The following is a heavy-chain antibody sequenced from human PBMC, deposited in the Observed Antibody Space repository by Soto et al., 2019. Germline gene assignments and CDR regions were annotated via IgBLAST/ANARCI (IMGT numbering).Heavy chain of an antibody. D-gene: IGHD3-10*01. Sequence: SVKVSCKXSGGTFSSYAISWVRQAPGQGLEWMGGIIPIFGTANYAQKFQGRVTITADKSTSTAYMELSSLRSEDTAVYYCARTPGGFGEPDYYYYGMDVWGQGTTVTVSS. V-gene: IGHV1-69*06. J-gene: IGHJ6*02. CDR3: ARTPGGFGEPDYYYYGMDV. CDR1: GGTFSSYA. CDR2: IIPIFGTA.